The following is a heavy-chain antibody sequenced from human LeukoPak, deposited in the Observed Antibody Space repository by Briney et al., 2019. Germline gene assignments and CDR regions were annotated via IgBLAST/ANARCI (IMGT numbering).Heavy chain of an antibody. Sequence: HPGRSLRLSCAASGFTFSSYWMSWVRQAPGKGLGWVANMKQDGSEKYYVDSVKGRFTISRDNAKNSLYLQMNSLRAEDTAVYYCAHLSIGGSYKYFDYWGQGTLVTVSS. D-gene: IGHD1-26*01. CDR2: MKQDGSEK. V-gene: IGHV3-7*01. J-gene: IGHJ4*02. CDR3: AHLSIGGSYKYFDY. CDR1: GFTFSSYW.